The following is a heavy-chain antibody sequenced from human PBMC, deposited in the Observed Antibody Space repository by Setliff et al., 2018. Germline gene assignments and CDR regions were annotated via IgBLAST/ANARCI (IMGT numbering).Heavy chain of an antibody. CDR3: GTNSDSMHYIDF. CDR1: GFTFSSYA. D-gene: IGHD2-8*01. V-gene: IGHV3-66*01. J-gene: IGHJ4*02. CDR2: TYRDGST. Sequence: GGSLRLSCAASGFTFSSYAMSWVRQAPGKGLEWVSITYRDGSTYYAESVKGRFTLSRDSTKNTLSLQMNSLRVEDTAFYYCGTNSDSMHYIDFWGQGTLVTVSS.